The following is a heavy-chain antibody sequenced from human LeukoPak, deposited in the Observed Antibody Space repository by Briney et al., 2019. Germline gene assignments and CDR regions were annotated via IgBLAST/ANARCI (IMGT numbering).Heavy chain of an antibody. D-gene: IGHD1-26*01. CDR3: ARLVRSGSYPYYYAMDV. V-gene: IGHV3-7*01. J-gene: IGHJ6*02. CDR2: IKQDGSEK. Sequence: GSLELSCAASGFTFSKYWMSWGRQGPGKGLEGVGNIKQDGSEKFYVDSVKGRFTISRDNAKNSLYLQMNSLRAEDTAVYYCARLVRSGSYPYYYAMDVWGQGTTVTVSS. CDR1: GFTFSKYW.